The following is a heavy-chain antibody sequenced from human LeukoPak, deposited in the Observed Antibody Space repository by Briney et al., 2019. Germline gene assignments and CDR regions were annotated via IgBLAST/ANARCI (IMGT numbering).Heavy chain of an antibody. D-gene: IGHD6-13*01. CDR3: ASSIRSSSDY. J-gene: IGHJ4*02. Sequence: GRSLRLSCAASGFTLSSYSMNWVRHAPRKGLEWVSSISSSSSYIYYADSVKGRFTISRDNAKNSLYLQMNSLRAEDTAVYYCASSIRSSSDYWGQGTLVTVSS. V-gene: IGHV3-21*01. CDR2: ISSSSSYI. CDR1: GFTLSSYS.